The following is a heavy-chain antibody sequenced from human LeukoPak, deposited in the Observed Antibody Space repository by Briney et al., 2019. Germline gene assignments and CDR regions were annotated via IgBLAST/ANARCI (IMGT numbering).Heavy chain of an antibody. J-gene: IGHJ4*02. CDR2: INHSGST. Sequence: SSETLSLTCAVYGGSFSGYYWSWVRQPPGKGLEWIGEINHSGSTNYNPSLKSRVTISVDTSKNQFSLKLSSATAADTAVYYCAREGIAVAGTPIYFDYWGQGTLVTVSS. V-gene: IGHV4-34*01. CDR1: GGSFSGYY. CDR3: AREGIAVAGTPIYFDY. D-gene: IGHD6-19*01.